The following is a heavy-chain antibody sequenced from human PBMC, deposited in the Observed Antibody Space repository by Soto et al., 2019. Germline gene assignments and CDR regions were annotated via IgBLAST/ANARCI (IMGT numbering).Heavy chain of an antibody. D-gene: IGHD3-10*01. CDR2: INQDGSER. Sequence: EVQLVESGGGLVQPGGSLRLPCAASGFTFSTCWMMWVRQSPGKGLELVANINQDGSERYYVDSVKGRFTISRDNAKNSLYLQMNSLRAEDTAVYYCVKDNRGSYWGQGTMVTVSS. CDR3: VKDNRGSY. J-gene: IGHJ4*02. CDR1: GFTFSTCW. V-gene: IGHV3-7*01.